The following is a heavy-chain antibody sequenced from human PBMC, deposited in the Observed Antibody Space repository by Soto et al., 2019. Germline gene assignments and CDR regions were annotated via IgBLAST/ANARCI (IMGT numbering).Heavy chain of an antibody. Sequence: GGSMRLSCAASAFTFNNYAMSWVRQAPGKGLEWVSGIGGSGRTTYYADSVKGRFTISRDNSNNTLFLQMNSLRAEDTAVYYCAKSRYSDSSGDFYDYWGQGTLVTVSS. J-gene: IGHJ4*02. CDR3: AKSRYSDSSGDFYDY. V-gene: IGHV3-23*01. CDR1: AFTFNNYA. CDR2: IGGSGRTT. D-gene: IGHD3-22*01.